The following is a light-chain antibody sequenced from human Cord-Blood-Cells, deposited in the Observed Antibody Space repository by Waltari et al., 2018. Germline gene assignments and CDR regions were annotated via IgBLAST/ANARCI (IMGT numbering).Light chain of an antibody. J-gene: IGKJ3*01. Sequence: DIVMTQSPDSLAVSLGERATINCKSSQSVLYSSNNKNYLAWYQQKPGQPPKLLIYWASTRESGVPDRFSGSGSGTDFTLTISRLQAEDVAVYYSQQYYSTPPTFGPGTKVDIK. V-gene: IGKV4-1*01. CDR2: WAS. CDR3: QQYYSTPPT. CDR1: QSVLYSSNNKNY.